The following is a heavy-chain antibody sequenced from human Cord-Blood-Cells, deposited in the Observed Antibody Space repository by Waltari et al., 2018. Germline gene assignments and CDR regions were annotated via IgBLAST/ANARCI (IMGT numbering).Heavy chain of an antibody. CDR3: ATDLYSGSYYAFDI. V-gene: IGHV1-24*01. CDR2: FDPEDGET. Sequence: PGASVKVSCKVSGYTLTELSMHWVRQAPGKGLEWMGGFDPEDGETIYAQKFQGRVTMTEDTSTDTAYMELSSLRSEDTAVYYCATDLYSGSYYAFDIWGQGTMVTVSS. D-gene: IGHD1-26*01. CDR1: GYTLTELS. J-gene: IGHJ3*02.